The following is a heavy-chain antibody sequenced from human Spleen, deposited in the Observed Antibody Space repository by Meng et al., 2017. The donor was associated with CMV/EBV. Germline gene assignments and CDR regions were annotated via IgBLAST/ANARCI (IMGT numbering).Heavy chain of an antibody. CDR3: ARTHYDFWSGYPNWFDP. J-gene: IGHJ5*02. D-gene: IGHD3-3*01. CDR2: IYYSGST. Sequence: SISSSSYYWGWIRQPPGKGLEWIGSIYYSGSTYYSPSLKSRVTISVDTSKNQFSLKLSSVTAADTAVYYCARTHYDFWSGYPNWFDPWGQGTLVTVSS. CDR1: SISSSSYY. V-gene: IGHV4-39*07.